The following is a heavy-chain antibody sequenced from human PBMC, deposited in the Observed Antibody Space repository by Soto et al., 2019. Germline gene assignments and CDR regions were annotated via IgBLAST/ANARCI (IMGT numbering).Heavy chain of an antibody. CDR3: ARENTILAPSDY. CDR1: GFTFSTYS. V-gene: IGHV3-48*02. CDR2: IDSRGGTI. J-gene: IGHJ4*02. Sequence: WSLRLSCAASGFTFSTYSMNWVRQAPGKGLEWVSYIDSRGGTIYYADSVKGRFTISRDNAMNSLYLQMNSLRDEDTAVYYCARENTILAPSDYWGQGTLVTVSS. D-gene: IGHD3-3*01.